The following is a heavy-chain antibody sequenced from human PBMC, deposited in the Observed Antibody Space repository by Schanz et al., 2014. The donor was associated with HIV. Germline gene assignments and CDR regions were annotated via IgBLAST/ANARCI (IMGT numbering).Heavy chain of an antibody. Sequence: EVQLLESGGGLVQPGGSLRLSCVASGFTLSSYSMNWVRQAPGKGLECVSYMSYSSSAMYYADSVKGRFTISRDTFKNTVYLQMNSLRSEDTAVYYCAKASESIFGVEGLDFWGQGTLVIVSS. J-gene: IGHJ4*02. CDR1: GFTLSSYS. CDR2: MSYSSSAM. CDR3: AKASESIFGVEGLDF. D-gene: IGHD3-3*01. V-gene: IGHV3-48*01.